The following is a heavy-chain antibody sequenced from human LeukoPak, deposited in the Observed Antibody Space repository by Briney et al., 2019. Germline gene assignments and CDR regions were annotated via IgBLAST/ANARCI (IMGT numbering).Heavy chain of an antibody. Sequence: SQTLSLTCTVSGGSISSGSYYWSWIRQPAGKGLEWIGRIYTSGSTNYNPSLKSRVTISVDTSKNQFSLKLSSVTAADTAVYYCARASCSSTSCYYYGMDVWGQGTTVTVTS. J-gene: IGHJ6*02. D-gene: IGHD2-2*01. V-gene: IGHV4-61*02. CDR1: GGSISSGSYY. CDR2: IYTSGST. CDR3: ARASCSSTSCYYYGMDV.